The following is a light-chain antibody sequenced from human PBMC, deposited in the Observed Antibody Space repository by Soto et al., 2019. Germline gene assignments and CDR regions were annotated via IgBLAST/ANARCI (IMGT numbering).Light chain of an antibody. CDR2: DAS. J-gene: IGKJ1*01. V-gene: IGKV3-20*01. CDR1: QSVSSY. CDR3: QQYGSSGT. Sequence: ESVFTQSRGTLSLSPGERATLSCRASQSVSSYLAWYQQKPGQAPRLLIYDASSRATGIPDRFSGSGSGTDFTLTISRLEPEDFAVYYCQQYGSSGTFGQGTKVDIK.